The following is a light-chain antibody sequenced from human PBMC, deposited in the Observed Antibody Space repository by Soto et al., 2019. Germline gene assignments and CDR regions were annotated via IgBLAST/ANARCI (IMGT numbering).Light chain of an antibody. J-gene: IGKJ5*01. V-gene: IGKV3-20*01. CDR1: QSVSSY. Sequence: ELSLTQSPTTLTLSPSESANPSCRASQSVSSYLAWYQQKPGQAPRLLIYGASSRATGIPDRFSGSGSGTDFTLTISRLEPEDFAVYYCQQYGSSITCGQGTRLE. CDR2: GAS. CDR3: QQYGSSIT.